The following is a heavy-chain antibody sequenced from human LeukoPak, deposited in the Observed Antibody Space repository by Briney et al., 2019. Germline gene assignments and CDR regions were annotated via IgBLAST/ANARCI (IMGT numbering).Heavy chain of an antibody. CDR1: GYTLTSYD. Sequence: ASVKVSCKASGYTLTSYDVNGVRQATGQGLAWMGWVNPNSGHTGYAQKLQGRVTMTTNTSISTAYMELSSLRSEDTAVYYCARGAPGSYCSGGSCPYFDYWGQGTLVSVSS. D-gene: IGHD2-15*01. CDR2: VNPNSGHT. V-gene: IGHV1-8*01. CDR3: ARGAPGSYCSGGSCPYFDY. J-gene: IGHJ4*02.